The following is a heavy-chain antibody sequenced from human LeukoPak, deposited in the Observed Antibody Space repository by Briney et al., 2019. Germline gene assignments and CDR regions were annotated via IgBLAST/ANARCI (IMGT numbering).Heavy chain of an antibody. D-gene: IGHD2-15*01. Sequence: GGSLRLSCAASGFTVSSNYMNWVRQAPGKGLEWFSVIYSGGSTYYADSVKGRFTISRDNSKNTLYLQMNSLRAEDTAVYYCARDEYPYCSGGSCLDYWGQGTLVTVSS. CDR1: GFTVSSNY. CDR3: ARDEYPYCSGGSCLDY. CDR2: IYSGGST. V-gene: IGHV3-66*02. J-gene: IGHJ4*02.